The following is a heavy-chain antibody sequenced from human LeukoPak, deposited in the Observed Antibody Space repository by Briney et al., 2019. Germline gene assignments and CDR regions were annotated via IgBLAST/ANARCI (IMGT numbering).Heavy chain of an antibody. CDR2: ISGSGGST. V-gene: IGHV3-23*01. D-gene: IGHD3-22*01. CDR3: ARDRYDSSGYYRDY. Sequence: GGSLRLSCAASGFTFSSYAMNWVRQAPGMGLEWVSAISGSGGSTYYADSVKGRFTISRDNSKNTLYLQMNSLRAEDTAVYYCARDRYDSSGYYRDYWGQGTLVTVSS. J-gene: IGHJ4*02. CDR1: GFTFSSYA.